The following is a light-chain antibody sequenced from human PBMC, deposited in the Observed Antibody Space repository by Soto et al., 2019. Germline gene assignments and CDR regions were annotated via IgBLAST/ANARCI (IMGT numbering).Light chain of an antibody. CDR2: GAS. CDR1: QSISTY. Sequence: IQMTQSPSSLSASVGDRVTITCRASQSISTYLIWYQQKPGKAPKLLIYGASNLQSGVPPRFSGSGSGTDFTLAISSLQPEDSATYYCLQDINYPWTFGQGTKVDIK. V-gene: IGKV1-6*02. CDR3: LQDINYPWT. J-gene: IGKJ1*01.